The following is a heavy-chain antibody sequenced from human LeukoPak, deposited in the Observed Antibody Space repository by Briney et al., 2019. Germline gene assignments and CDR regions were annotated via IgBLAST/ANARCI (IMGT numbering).Heavy chain of an antibody. CDR2: IYPADSDT. D-gene: IGHD3-9*01. V-gene: IGHV5-51*01. CDR3: ARLDYDILTGYPPYYYYGMDV. J-gene: IGHJ6*02. Sequence: GESLKISCKASGYTFVNYWIGWVRQMPGKGLEWMGIIYPADSDTRYSPSFQGQVTISADKSISTAYLQWSSLKASDTAMYYCARLDYDILTGYPPYYYYGMDVWGQGTTVTVSS. CDR1: GYTFVNYW.